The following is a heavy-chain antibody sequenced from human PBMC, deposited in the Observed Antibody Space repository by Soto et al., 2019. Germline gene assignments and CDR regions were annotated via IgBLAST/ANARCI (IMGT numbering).Heavy chain of an antibody. CDR1: GYIYTPYW. V-gene: IGHV5-51*01. CDR3: ARLNRTSGLDRYYSNYGMDV. J-gene: IGHJ6*02. CDR2: IYPGESDN. Sequence: PGGSLNISCQCSGYIYTPYWIVWVREMPAKGLEWMGIIYPGESDNKYRPSFQDRATISADRSISTAYLHLSSLKATDTAMYYCARLNRTSGLDRYYSNYGMDVWGQGTTVTVSS. D-gene: IGHD6-19*01.